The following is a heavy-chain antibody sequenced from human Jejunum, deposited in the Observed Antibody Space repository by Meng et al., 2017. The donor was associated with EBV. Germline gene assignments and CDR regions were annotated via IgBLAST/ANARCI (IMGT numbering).Heavy chain of an antibody. V-gene: IGHV6-1*01. CDR1: GDSVSRNSAA. J-gene: IGHJ1*01. D-gene: IGHD6-13*01. CDR3: ARGAYTSTWF. Sequence: QVQLQQSGPGLAQPPQTLPLTCAISGDSVSRNSAAWHWIRQSPSRGLEWLGRTYYRSKRYYDYAVSVKSRMTINPDTSKNQFSLQLNSVTPEDTAVYYCARGAYTSTWFWGQGTLVTVSS. CDR2: TYYRSKRYY.